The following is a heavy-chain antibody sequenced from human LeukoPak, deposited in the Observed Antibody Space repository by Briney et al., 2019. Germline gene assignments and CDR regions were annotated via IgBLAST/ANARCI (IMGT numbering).Heavy chain of an antibody. CDR1: GDSIGSYY. J-gene: IGHJ5*01. V-gene: IGHV4-59*01. CDR3: ARGRARDGSFPWLDS. Sequence: AETLSLTCSVSGDSIGSYYWTWIRQSAGKGLEWIGYIFYSGSTNYSPSLKSRVTISVDTSNNQFSLQLRSVTAADTAIYYCARGRARDGSFPWLDSWGQGTLVTVSS. D-gene: IGHD3-10*01. CDR2: IFYSGST.